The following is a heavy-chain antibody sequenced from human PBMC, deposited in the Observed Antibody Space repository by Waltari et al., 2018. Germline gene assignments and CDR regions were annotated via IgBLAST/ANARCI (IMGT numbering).Heavy chain of an antibody. V-gene: IGHV3-23*04. CDR2: ITGSGGNT. CDR1: GFSFGDYA. J-gene: IGHJ4*02. D-gene: IGHD6-13*01. CDR3: AKGGGSSRSYYFDH. Sequence: EVQLVESGGGSVQPGGSLRLSCAASGFSFGDYAMTWVRQAPGRGLEWVSTITGSGGNTYYADSVKGRFTISRDNSKNTLYLQMNSLRAEDTAVYYCAKGGGSSRSYYFDHWGQGALVTVSS.